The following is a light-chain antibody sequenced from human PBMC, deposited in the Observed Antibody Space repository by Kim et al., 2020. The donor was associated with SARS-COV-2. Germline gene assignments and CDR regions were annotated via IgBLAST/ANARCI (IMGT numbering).Light chain of an antibody. CDR2: DVS. CDR1: SRDVGGYNY. CDR3: SSYTSSSAVV. V-gene: IGLV2-14*04. J-gene: IGLJ2*01. Sequence: SITISCTGTSRDVGGYNYVSWYQQHPGNAPKLMIYDVSKRPSGVSNRFSGSKSGNTASLTISGLQAEDEADYYCSSYTSSSAVVFGGGTQLTVL.